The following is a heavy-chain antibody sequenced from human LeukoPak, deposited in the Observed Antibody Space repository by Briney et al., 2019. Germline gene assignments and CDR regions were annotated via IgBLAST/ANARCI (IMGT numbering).Heavy chain of an antibody. CDR2: IYYSGST. J-gene: IGHJ4*02. D-gene: IGHD5-12*01. CDR1: GGSISGYY. CDR3: ARGYDSKSTYFNY. V-gene: IGHV4-59*01. Sequence: PSETLSLTCTVSGGSISGYYWNWIRQPPGKGLEWIGYIYYSGSTNYNPSLKSRVTISEDTSKNQFSLRLNSVTAADTAVYYCARGYDSKSTYFNYWGQGTLVTVSS.